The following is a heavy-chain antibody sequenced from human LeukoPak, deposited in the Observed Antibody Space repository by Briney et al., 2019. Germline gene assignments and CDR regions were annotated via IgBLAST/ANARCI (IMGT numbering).Heavy chain of an antibody. Sequence: GGSLRLSCAASGFTFSSYVMGRVRQARGKGLEWVSAIIGSGGNTYYADSVKGRFTISRDNSKNTLYLQMNSLRAEDTAVYYCAKANYYDSSGYYGYWGQGSLVTVSS. CDR2: IIGSGGNT. D-gene: IGHD3-22*01. J-gene: IGHJ4*02. CDR3: AKANYYDSSGYYGY. CDR1: GFTFSSYV. V-gene: IGHV3-23*01.